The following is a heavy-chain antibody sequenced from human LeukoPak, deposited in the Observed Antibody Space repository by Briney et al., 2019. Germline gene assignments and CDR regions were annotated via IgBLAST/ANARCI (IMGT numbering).Heavy chain of an antibody. CDR3: ARDSRRGWELLAGTDY. J-gene: IGHJ4*02. V-gene: IGHV3-21*01. CDR2: ISTSSSYI. D-gene: IGHD1-26*01. CDR1: GFTFSDFE. Sequence: GGSLRLSCAVSGFTFSDFEMNWVRQAPGKGLEWVSSISTSSSYIYYADSVKGRFTISRDNAKNSLYLQMNSLRAEDTAVYYCARDSRRGWELLAGTDYWGQGTLVTVSS.